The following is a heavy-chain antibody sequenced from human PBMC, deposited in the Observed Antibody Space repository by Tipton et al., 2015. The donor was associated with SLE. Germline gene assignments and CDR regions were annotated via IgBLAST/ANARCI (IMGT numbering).Heavy chain of an antibody. Sequence: TLSLTCTVSGGSISSGDYYLSWLRRPPGNGLEWIGYIYYSGSTYYNPSLKTRFIMSVDTSKNQFSLKLSSVTAADTAVYYCARVNFRWDYSRSYYVDYWGQRTLVTVFS. CDR1: GGSISSGDYY. CDR2: IYYSGST. J-gene: IGHJ4*02. V-gene: IGHV4-30-4*01. D-gene: IGHD6-6*01. CDR3: ARVNFRWDYSRSYYVDY.